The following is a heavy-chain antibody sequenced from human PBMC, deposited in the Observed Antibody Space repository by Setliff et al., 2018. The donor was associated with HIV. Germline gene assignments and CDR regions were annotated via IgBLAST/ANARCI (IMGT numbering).Heavy chain of an antibody. CDR2: IYTSRGT. CDR1: GGSISGYH. Sequence: SETLSLTCTVSGGSISGYHWYWLRQTPGKGLEWIGYIYTSRGTNYNHSLRTRVIISVCTSNQFSLKLSSVTAADAAVYYCARSPSYRSSWEYYFDYWGQGTPVTVSS. V-gene: IGHV4-4*09. CDR3: ARSPSYRSSWEYYFDY. J-gene: IGHJ4*02. D-gene: IGHD6-13*01.